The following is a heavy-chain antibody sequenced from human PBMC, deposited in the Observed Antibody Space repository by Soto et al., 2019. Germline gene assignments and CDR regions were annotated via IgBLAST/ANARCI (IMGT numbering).Heavy chain of an antibody. Sequence: QVQLVQSGAEVKKPAASVKVSCKASGYTITSYGISWVRQAPGQGLEWMGWISAYNGNTNYAQKLQGRVTMTTDTSTSTAYMELRSLRSDDTAVYYCAETYGSGSYYKTGGMDVWGQGTTVTVSS. CDR3: AETYGSGSYYKTGGMDV. CDR2: ISAYNGNT. CDR1: GYTITSYG. V-gene: IGHV1-18*01. D-gene: IGHD3-10*01. J-gene: IGHJ6*02.